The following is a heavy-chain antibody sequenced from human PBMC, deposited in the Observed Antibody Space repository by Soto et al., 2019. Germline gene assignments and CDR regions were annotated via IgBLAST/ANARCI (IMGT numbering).Heavy chain of an antibody. Sequence: QLQLQESGPGLVKPSETLSLTCTVSGGSISSSSYYWGWIRQPPGKGLEWIGSIYYSGSTYYNPSLKSRVTISVDTSKNQFSLKLSSVTAADTAVYYCARVTQVRERWLQLRDYGMDVWGQGTTVTVSS. J-gene: IGHJ6*02. CDR2: IYYSGST. CDR1: GGSISSSSYY. CDR3: ARVTQVRERWLQLRDYGMDV. D-gene: IGHD5-12*01. V-gene: IGHV4-39*01.